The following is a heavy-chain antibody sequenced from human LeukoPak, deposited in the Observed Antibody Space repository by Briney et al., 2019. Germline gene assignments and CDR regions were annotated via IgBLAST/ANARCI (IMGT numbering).Heavy chain of an antibody. CDR2: ISYDGSSK. CDR1: GFTFSSYA. V-gene: IGHV3-30*04. J-gene: IGHJ4*02. Sequence: SGGSLRLSCAASGFTFSSYAMHWVRQAPGKGLEWVAVISYDGSSKYYADSVKGRFTISRDNSKNTLYLQMSSLRPEDTAVYYCASEEVVVAADDYWGQGTLVTVSS. D-gene: IGHD2-15*01. CDR3: ASEEVVVAADDY.